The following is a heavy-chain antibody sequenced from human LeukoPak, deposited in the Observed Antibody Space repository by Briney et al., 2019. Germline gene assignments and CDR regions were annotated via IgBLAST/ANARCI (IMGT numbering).Heavy chain of an antibody. Sequence: PGGSLRLSCAASGFTFSSYAMSWVRQAPGKGLEWVSAISGSGGSTYYADSVKGRFTISRDNSKNTLYLQMNSLRAEDTAVYYCAKDEERTQTRYYYDSSGYYYWGQGTLVTVSS. CDR2: ISGSGGST. V-gene: IGHV3-23*01. D-gene: IGHD3-22*01. J-gene: IGHJ4*02. CDR1: GFTFSSYA. CDR3: AKDEERTQTRYYYDSSGYYY.